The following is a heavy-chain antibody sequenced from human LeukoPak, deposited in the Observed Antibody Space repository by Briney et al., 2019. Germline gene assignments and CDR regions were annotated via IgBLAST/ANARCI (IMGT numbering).Heavy chain of an antibody. J-gene: IGHJ6*03. CDR3: ARGYSNQYYYYYYMDV. Sequence: SETLSLTCIVSGGSISSHYWSWIRQPPGKGLEWIGYIYYSGSTNYNPSLKSRVTISVDTSKNQFSLKLSSVTAADMAVYYCARGYSNQYYYYYYMDVWGKGTTVAVSS. CDR1: GGSISSHY. CDR2: IYYSGST. V-gene: IGHV4-59*11. D-gene: IGHD4-11*01.